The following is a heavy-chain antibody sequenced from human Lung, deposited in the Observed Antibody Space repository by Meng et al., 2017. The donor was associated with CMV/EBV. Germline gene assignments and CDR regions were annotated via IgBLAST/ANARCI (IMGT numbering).Heavy chain of an antibody. J-gene: IGHJ5*02. CDR3: AKAPDQLPHYNWFDP. V-gene: IGHV3-23*01. Sequence: SGVTFIHYAMSWVRQRPGKGLEWVSAISGSGTTPYYTDSVRGRFIISRDNSKNTLYLQMSRLRADDTAVYYCAKAPDQLPHYNWFDPWGLGTLVTVSS. D-gene: IGHD1-1*01. CDR2: ISGSGTTP. CDR1: GVTFIHYA.